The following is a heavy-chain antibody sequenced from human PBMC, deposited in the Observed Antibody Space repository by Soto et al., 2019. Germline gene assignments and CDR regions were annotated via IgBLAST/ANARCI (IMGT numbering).Heavy chain of an antibody. J-gene: IGHJ1*01. CDR3: TTSGSGSPHGTFHY. D-gene: IGHD1-26*01. Sequence: PGGSLRLSCAASGFTFSDAWMTWVRQAPGKGLEWVGRIKSKTDGGTTDYDAPVRARFTISRDDSKTTLYLQMNSLKTDDTAVYHCTTSGSGSPHGTFHYWGRGTLVTVSS. CDR1: GFTFSDAW. V-gene: IGHV3-15*07. CDR2: IKSKTDGGTT.